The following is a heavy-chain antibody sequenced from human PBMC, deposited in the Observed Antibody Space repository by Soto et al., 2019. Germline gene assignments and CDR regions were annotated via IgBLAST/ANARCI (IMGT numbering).Heavy chain of an antibody. CDR2: MNPNSGNT. CDR3: ARFASSGWFFDY. D-gene: IGHD6-19*01. Sequence: QVQLVQSGAEVKKPGASVKVSCKASGYTFTSYDINWVRQATGQGLEWMGWMNPNSGNTGYAQKFQGRVTMTRNTSISTDYMEVSSLRSEDTAVYYCARFASSGWFFDYWGQGTLVTVSS. V-gene: IGHV1-8*01. J-gene: IGHJ4*02. CDR1: GYTFTSYD.